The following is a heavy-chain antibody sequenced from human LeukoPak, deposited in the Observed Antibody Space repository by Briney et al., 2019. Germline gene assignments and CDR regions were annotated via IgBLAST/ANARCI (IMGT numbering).Heavy chain of an antibody. J-gene: IGHJ6*04. CDR1: GFTFSSYE. V-gene: IGHV3-48*03. D-gene: IGHD3-10*01. Sequence: GGSLRPSCAASGFTFSSYEMNWVRQAPGKGLEWVSYISSSGSTIYYADSVKGRFTISRDNAKNSLYLQMNSLRAEDTAVYYCARAMVRGVIIHYYYYGMDVWGKGTTVTVSS. CDR2: ISSSGSTI. CDR3: ARAMVRGVIIHYYYYGMDV.